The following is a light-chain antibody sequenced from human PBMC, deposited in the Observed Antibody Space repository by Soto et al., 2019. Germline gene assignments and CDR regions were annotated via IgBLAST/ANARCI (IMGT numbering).Light chain of an antibody. V-gene: IGKV1-6*01. Sequence: IQMTQSPSSLSASVGDRFTIACRASQTISNYLHWYQQKPGKAPKLLIYAASSLQSGVPSRFSGSGSGTDFTLTISSLQPEDFATYYCLQDYNYPITFGQGTRLEI. CDR3: LQDYNYPIT. CDR2: AAS. J-gene: IGKJ5*01. CDR1: QTISNY.